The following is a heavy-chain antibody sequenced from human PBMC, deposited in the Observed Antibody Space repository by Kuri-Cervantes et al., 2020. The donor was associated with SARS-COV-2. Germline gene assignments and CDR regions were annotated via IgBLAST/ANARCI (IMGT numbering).Heavy chain of an antibody. CDR2: ISGSGGST. V-gene: IGHV3-23*01. J-gene: IGHJ4*02. CDR3: AKTPIVVVIAITYYFDY. CDR1: GFTFSSYA. D-gene: IGHD2-21*01. Sequence: GESLKISCAASGFTFSSYAMSWVRQAPGKGPEWVSAISGSGGSTYYADSVKGRFTISRDNSKNTLYLQMNSLRAEDTAVYYCAKTPIVVVIAITYYFDYWGQGTLVTVSS.